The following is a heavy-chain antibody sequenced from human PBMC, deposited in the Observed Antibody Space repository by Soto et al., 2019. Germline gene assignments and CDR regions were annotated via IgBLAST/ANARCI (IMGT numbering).Heavy chain of an antibody. CDR2: INQDGGGT. V-gene: IGHV3-7*03. CDR1: GFTFSSSF. CDR3: ARYFRGSGRYFFDY. D-gene: IGHD6-19*01. J-gene: IGHJ4*02. Sequence: GGSLRLSCVASGFTFSSSFMGWVRQAPGKGLEWVANINQDGGGTYYVDSVQGRFTISRDNAKDSLYLQMNSLRGEDTAVYYCARYFRGSGRYFFDYWGQGTLVTVSS.